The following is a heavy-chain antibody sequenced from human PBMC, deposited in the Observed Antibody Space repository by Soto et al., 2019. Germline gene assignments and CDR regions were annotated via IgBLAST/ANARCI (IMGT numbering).Heavy chain of an antibody. J-gene: IGHJ4*02. V-gene: IGHV4-39*01. Sequence: TSETLSLTCTVSGGSISSGSSYWGWIRQPPGKGLEWIGSIYYLGNTYYNPSLGGRVSISVDTSKNQFSLKLKSVTAADTAVFYCGGLFPFGSSVYPFNYWGRGPLDTVPS. CDR1: GGSISSGSSY. D-gene: IGHD3-22*01. CDR2: IYYLGNT. CDR3: GGLFPFGSSVYPFNY.